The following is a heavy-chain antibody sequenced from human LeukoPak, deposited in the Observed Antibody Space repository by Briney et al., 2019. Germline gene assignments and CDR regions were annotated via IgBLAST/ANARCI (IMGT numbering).Heavy chain of an antibody. CDR1: GYTFTSYY. D-gene: IGHD6-6*01. Sequence: GASVEVSCKASGYTFTSYYMHWVRQAPGQGLEWMGIINPSGGSTSYAQKFQGRVTMTRDTSTSTVYMELSSLRSEDTAVYYCAREVKELVAYYYYGMDVWGQGTTVTVSS. V-gene: IGHV1-46*01. CDR3: AREVKELVAYYYYGMDV. CDR2: INPSGGST. J-gene: IGHJ6*02.